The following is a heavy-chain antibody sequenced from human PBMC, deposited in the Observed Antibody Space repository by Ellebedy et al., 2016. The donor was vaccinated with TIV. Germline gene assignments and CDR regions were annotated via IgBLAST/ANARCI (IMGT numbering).Heavy chain of an antibody. Sequence: LSLTXAVYGESFSGYYWSWIRQAPGKGLEWVSYISSSGETRYYADSVKGRFTVTRDNAKNSVYLQMNSLRAEDTAVYYCARSPLHSSGWYDYWGQGTLVTVSS. CDR2: ISSSGETR. J-gene: IGHJ4*02. V-gene: IGHV3-11*01. CDR3: ARSPLHSSGWYDY. D-gene: IGHD6-19*01. CDR1: GESFSGYY.